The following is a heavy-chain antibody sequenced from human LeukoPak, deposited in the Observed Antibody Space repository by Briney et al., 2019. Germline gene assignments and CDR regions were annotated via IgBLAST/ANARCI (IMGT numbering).Heavy chain of an antibody. CDR2: INPKSGDP. D-gene: IGHD2-21*02. CDR3: AKGVKQIVVVTAQHYLDY. J-gene: IGHJ4*02. CDR1: GYRFTGYY. V-gene: IGHV1-2*02. Sequence: ASVKVSCKTSGYRFTGYYMHWVRQAPGQGLEWMGWINPKSGDPIYVQKFQGRVTLTRDTSIDTVYLELSSLKSDDTAVYYCAKGVKQIVVVTAQHYLDYWGQGTLVTVSS.